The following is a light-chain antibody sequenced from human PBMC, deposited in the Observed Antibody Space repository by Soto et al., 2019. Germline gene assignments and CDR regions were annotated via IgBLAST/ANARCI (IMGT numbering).Light chain of an antibody. CDR1: SSNIGGNY. Sequence: QSVLTQPPSVSAAPGQRVTISCSGSSSNIGGNYVSWYQVVPRTAPKLLIYDNHKRHTGVPDRFSGSKSGTSATRGIADLHAGDEGHYYCGTWDINLDTVVFGGGTKVTVL. CDR2: DNH. V-gene: IGLV1-51*01. J-gene: IGLJ2*01. CDR3: GTWDINLDTVV.